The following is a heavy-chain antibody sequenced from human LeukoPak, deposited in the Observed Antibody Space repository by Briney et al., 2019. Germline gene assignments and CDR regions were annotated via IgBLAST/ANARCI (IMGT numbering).Heavy chain of an antibody. CDR2: ILYDGSNK. Sequence: GGSLRLSCAASGFSFSSYGLHWVRQAPGKGLEWVAVILYDGSNKYYADSVRGRFTISRDNSKNTLYLQMNSLRADDTAVYYCARVRVAGGADYFDYWGQGTLVTVSS. CDR1: GFSFSSYG. V-gene: IGHV3-30*03. D-gene: IGHD2-15*01. CDR3: ARVRVAGGADYFDY. J-gene: IGHJ4*02.